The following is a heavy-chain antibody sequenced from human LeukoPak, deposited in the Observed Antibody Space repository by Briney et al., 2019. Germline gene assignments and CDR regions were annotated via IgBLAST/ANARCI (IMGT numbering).Heavy chain of an antibody. J-gene: IGHJ4*02. CDR2: ISAYNGNT. V-gene: IGHV1-18*01. D-gene: IGHD3-22*01. CDR1: GYTFTNYG. CDR3: ARHYYDSSAYPFDY. Sequence: ASVKVSCKASGYTFTNYGISWVRRAPAQGLEYMGRISAYNGNTNYAQNLQGRVTMTTETSTSTAYMELRSLRSDDTAVYYCARHYYDSSAYPFDYWGQGTLVTVSS.